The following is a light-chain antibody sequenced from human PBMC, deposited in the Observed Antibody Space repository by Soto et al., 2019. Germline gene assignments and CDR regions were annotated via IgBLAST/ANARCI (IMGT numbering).Light chain of an antibody. CDR3: QQSYRTPRT. CDR2: AAS. J-gene: IGKJ1*01. V-gene: IGKV1-39*01. CDR1: RSISSY. Sequence: DIQMTQSPSSLSASVGDRVTITCRASRSISSYLNWYQQKPGKAPNLVIYAASRLQSGVPSRFSGSGSGTDFIFTISSLQPEDFATYYCQQSYRTPRTFGQGTKVEIK.